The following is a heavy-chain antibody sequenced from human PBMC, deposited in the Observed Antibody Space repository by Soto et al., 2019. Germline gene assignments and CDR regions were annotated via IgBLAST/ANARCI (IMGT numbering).Heavy chain of an antibody. CDR3: ARHVGIAVADAFDI. CDR2: IYYSGST. D-gene: IGHD6-19*01. J-gene: IGHJ3*02. V-gene: IGHV4-39*01. CDR1: GGSISSSSYY. Sequence: SETLSLTCTVSGGSISSSSYYWGWIRQPPGKGLEWIGSIYYSGSTYYNPSLKSRVTISVDTSKNQFSLKLSSVTAADTAVYYCARHVGIAVADAFDIWGQGTMVTVSS.